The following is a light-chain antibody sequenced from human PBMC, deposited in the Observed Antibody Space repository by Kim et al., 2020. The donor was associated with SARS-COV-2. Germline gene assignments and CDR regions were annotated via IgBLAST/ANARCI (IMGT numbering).Light chain of an antibody. Sequence: ELTQPPSASGTPGQRVTISCSGSSSNIGSNTVNWYQQLPGTAPKLLIYSNNQRPSGVPDRFSGSKSGTSASLAISGLQSEDEADYYCAAWDDSLNGDWVFGGGTQLTVL. CDR2: SNN. J-gene: IGLJ3*02. CDR1: SSNIGSNT. CDR3: AAWDDSLNGDWV. V-gene: IGLV1-44*01.